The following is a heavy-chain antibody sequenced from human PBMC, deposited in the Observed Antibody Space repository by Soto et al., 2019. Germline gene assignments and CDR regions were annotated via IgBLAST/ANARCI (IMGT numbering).Heavy chain of an antibody. D-gene: IGHD3-10*02. Sequence: ASVKVSCKASGYTFTSNPMNWVRQAPGQRPEWMGVINVGNGNTRYSQKFQGRVTMTRDTSATTAYMELSSLRSEDTAKYYCAKSRPSVEKTGDYVQNWGQGTLVTVSS. CDR3: AKSRPSVEKTGDYVQN. J-gene: IGHJ4*02. V-gene: IGHV1-3*01. CDR1: GYTFTSNP. CDR2: INVGNGNT.